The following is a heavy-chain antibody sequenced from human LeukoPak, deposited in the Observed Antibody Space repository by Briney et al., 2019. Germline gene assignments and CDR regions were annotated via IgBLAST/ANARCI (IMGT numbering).Heavy chain of an antibody. Sequence: GESLKISCKGSGYSFTSYWIGWVRQMPGKGLEWMGIIYPGDSDTRYSPSFQGQVTISADKSISTAYLQWSSLKASDTAMYYCARRNTYYYDSSGYFTNNWFDPWGQGTLVTVSS. CDR3: ARRNTYYYDSSGYFTNNWFDP. CDR1: GYSFTSYW. D-gene: IGHD3-22*01. J-gene: IGHJ5*02. CDR2: IYPGDSDT. V-gene: IGHV5-51*01.